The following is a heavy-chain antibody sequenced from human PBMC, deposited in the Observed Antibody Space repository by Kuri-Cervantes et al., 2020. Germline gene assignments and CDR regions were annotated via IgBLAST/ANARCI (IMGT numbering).Heavy chain of an antibody. V-gene: IGHV3-21*04. CDR3: APSQSGSYSRFDY. Sequence: GESLKISCAASGFTFSNFSMNWVRQAPGKGLECVSFITTSSTCISYADSVKGRFTISRDNAKNSLYLQMNSLRAEDTAVHYCAPSQSGSYSRFDYWGQGTLVTVSS. J-gene: IGHJ4*02. CDR2: ITTSSTCI. D-gene: IGHD1-26*01. CDR1: GFTFSNFS.